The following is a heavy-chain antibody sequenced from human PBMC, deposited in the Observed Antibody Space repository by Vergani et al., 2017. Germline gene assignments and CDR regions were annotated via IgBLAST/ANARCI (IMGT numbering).Heavy chain of an antibody. Sequence: QVQLVESGGGVVQPGRSLRLSCAASGFTFNQYGMHWVRQAAGKGLEWVAVTWYDGNNKQYADSVKGRFTISRDNSKSTMYLQMNSLRDDDTGVYYCARDLRLLYNRFDPWGQGTLVTVSS. D-gene: IGHD1-14*01. J-gene: IGHJ5*02. V-gene: IGHV3-33*01. CDR2: TWYDGNNK. CDR3: ARDLRLLYNRFDP. CDR1: GFTFNQYG.